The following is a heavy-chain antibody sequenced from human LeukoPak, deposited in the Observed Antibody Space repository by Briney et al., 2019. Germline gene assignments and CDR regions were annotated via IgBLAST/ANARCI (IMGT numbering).Heavy chain of an antibody. CDR3: ARSSYSSSSSV. Sequence: GGSLRLPCAVSGFTFSGFWMSWSRQAPGKRLEWVASINSDGSEGYYADVVKGRFTISRDNAKNSLYLQINSLRAEDTAVYYCARSSYSSSSSVWGQGTMVTVSS. J-gene: IGHJ3*01. D-gene: IGHD6-6*01. V-gene: IGHV3-7*03. CDR1: GFTFSGFW. CDR2: INSDGSEG.